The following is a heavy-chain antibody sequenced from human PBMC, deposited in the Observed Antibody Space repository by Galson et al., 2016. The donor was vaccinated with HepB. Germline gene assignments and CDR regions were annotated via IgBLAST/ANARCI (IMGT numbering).Heavy chain of an antibody. V-gene: IGHV1-2*02. J-gene: IGHJ5*02. D-gene: IGHD1-26*01. Sequence: SVKVSCKASGYTFTAYYIHWVRQAPGQGLEWMGWINPSSGGPSYAQKFQGRVTMTRDTSISTASMELSRLTSDDTALCYCAREGRFSGSYSAWGQGPLVTVSS. CDR3: AREGRFSGSYSA. CDR2: INPSSGGP. CDR1: GYTFTAYY.